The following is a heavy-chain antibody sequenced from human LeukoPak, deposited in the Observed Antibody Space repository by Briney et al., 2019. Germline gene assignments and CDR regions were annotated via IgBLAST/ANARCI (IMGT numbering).Heavy chain of an antibody. D-gene: IGHD2-21*02. CDR3: ARQLVVTAKGYFDY. CDR2: IFYSGGT. J-gene: IGHJ4*02. V-gene: IGHV4-39*01. Sequence: SSETLSLTCTVSGGSINSNSYYWGWIRQPPGKRLEWIGSIFYSGGTYSNPSLKSRVTIFVDTSRNQFSLKLSSVTAADTAVYFCARQLVVTAKGYFDYWGQGILVTVSS. CDR1: GGSINSNSYY.